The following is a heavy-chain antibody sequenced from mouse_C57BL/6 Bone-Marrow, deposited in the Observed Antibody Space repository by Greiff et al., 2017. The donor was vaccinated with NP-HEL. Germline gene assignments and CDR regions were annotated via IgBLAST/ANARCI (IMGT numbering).Heavy chain of an antibody. CDR1: GYTFTSYW. CDR2: IDPSDSET. J-gene: IGHJ4*01. D-gene: IGHD1-1*01. CDR3: ARRGRSKRDFGYAMDY. V-gene: IGHV1-52*01. Sequence: QVQLQQSGAELVRPGSSVKLSCKASGYTFTSYWMHWVKQRPIQGLEWIGNIDPSDSETHYNQKFKDKATLTVDKSSSTAYMQLSSLTSEDSAVYYCARRGRSKRDFGYAMDYWGQGTSVTVSS.